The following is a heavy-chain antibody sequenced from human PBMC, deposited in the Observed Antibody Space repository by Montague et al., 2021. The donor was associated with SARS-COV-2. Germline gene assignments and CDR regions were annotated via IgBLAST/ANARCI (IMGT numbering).Heavy chain of an antibody. CDR1: GGSISSGSYY. CDR3: ARGAVSRANHGMDV. V-gene: IGHV4-61*02. J-gene: IGHJ6*02. D-gene: IGHD5/OR15-5a*01. CDR2: IYTSGST. Sequence: TLSLTCTVSGGSISSGSYYWSWIRQPAGKGLEWIGSIYTSGSTNYNPSLKSRVTISVDTSKNQFSLKLSSVTAADTAVYYCARGAVSRANHGMDVWGQGTTVTVSS.